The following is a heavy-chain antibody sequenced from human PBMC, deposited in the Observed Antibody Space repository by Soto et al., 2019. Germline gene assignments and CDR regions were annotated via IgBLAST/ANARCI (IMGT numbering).Heavy chain of an antibody. CDR3: ARDRVPYSSRGNWFDP. Sequence: QVQLVESGGGVVQPGRSLRLSCAASGFTFSSYGMHWVRQAPGKGLEWVAVIWYDGSNKYYADSVKGRFTISRDNSKNTLYLQMNSRRGEDTAVYYCARDRVPYSSRGNWFDPWGQGTLVTVSS. J-gene: IGHJ5*02. CDR1: GFTFSSYG. V-gene: IGHV3-33*01. CDR2: IWYDGSNK. D-gene: IGHD6-13*01.